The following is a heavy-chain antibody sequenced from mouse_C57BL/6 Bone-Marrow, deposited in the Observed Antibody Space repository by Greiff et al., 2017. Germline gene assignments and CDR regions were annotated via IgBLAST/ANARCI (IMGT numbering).Heavy chain of an antibody. V-gene: IGHV1-55*01. D-gene: IGHD1-1*01. CDR2: IYPGSGSP. CDR3: ARDGLYYGSSYYFDY. CDR1: GYTFTSYW. J-gene: IGHJ2*01. Sequence: QVQLQQPGAELVKPGASVKMSCKASGYTFTSYWITWVKQRPGQGLEWIGDIYPGSGSPNYNEKFKSKATLTVDTSASTAYMQLSSLTSEDSAVYYCARDGLYYGSSYYFDYWGQGTTLTVST.